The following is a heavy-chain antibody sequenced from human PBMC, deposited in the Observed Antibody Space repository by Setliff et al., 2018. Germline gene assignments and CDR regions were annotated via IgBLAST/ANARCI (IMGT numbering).Heavy chain of an antibody. J-gene: IGHJ4*02. D-gene: IGHD3-22*01. Sequence: PSETLSLTCTASGGSISSYYWSWIRQPPWKGLEWIGYIXTXXXXXXNPSLKSRVXISLDTSKNQFSLKLSSVTAADTAVYYCARGSYYDSSGYSPDFFDYWGQGTLVTSPQ. CDR3: ARGSYYDSSGYSPDFFDY. V-gene: IGHV4-4*08. CDR2: IXTXXXX. CDR1: GGSISSYY.